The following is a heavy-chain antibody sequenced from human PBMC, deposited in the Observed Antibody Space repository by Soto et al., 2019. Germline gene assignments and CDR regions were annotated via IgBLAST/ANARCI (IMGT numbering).Heavy chain of an antibody. J-gene: IGHJ5*02. CDR2: TYTSGST. CDR3: ARDHSRGWFDP. V-gene: IGHV3-53*01. Sequence: GGSLRLSCAASGFTVSSNYMSWVRQAPGKGLEWVSVTYTSGSTYYADSVKGRFTISRDNSKNTLFLQMNSLRVEDTAVYYCARDHSRGWFDPWGQGTLVTVSS. CDR1: GFTVSSNY.